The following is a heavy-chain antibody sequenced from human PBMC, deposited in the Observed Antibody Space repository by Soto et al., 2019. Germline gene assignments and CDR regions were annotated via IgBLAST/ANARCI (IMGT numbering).Heavy chain of an antibody. CDR1: GYTFTSYG. CDR3: ARVDCSSTTCYVYYGVDV. J-gene: IGHJ6*02. D-gene: IGHD2-2*01. Sequence: ASVKVSCKASGYTFTSYGINWVRHAPEQGLEWMGWISAYNGKTNYAQNLQGRVTMTTDTSTSTAYMELRSLRSDDTAVYYCARVDCSSTTCYVYYGVDVWGHGTTVTVSS. V-gene: IGHV1-18*01. CDR2: ISAYNGKT.